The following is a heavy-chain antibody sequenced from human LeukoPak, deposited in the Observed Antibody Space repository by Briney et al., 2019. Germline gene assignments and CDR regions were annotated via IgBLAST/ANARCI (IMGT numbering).Heavy chain of an antibody. J-gene: IGHJ4*02. CDR2: INHSGST. D-gene: IGHD5-24*01. CDR1: GGSFSGYY. V-gene: IGHV4-34*01. Sequence: PSETLSLTCAVYGGSFSGYYWSWIRQPPGKGLEWIGEINHSGSTNYNPSLKSRVTISVDTSKNQFSLKLSSVTAADTAVYYCARLKSRWLQNTRGYFDYWGQGTLVTVSS. CDR3: ARLKSRWLQNTRGYFDY.